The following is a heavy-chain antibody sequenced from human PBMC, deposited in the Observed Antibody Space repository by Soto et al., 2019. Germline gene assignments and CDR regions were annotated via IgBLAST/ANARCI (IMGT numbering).Heavy chain of an antibody. CDR3: VSGNAGWNF. CDR2: IGTVGNT. Sequence: EVQLVESGGTLVQPGGSLRLSCAASGFTFSKFDMHWVRQATGKGLEWVSGIGTVGNTHYSASVKGRFTISREDANSAFFLQMNSLRAEYTAVYFCVSGNAGWNFWGQGTLVTVSS. V-gene: IGHV3-13*01. D-gene: IGHD6-19*01. CDR1: GFTFSKFD. J-gene: IGHJ4*02.